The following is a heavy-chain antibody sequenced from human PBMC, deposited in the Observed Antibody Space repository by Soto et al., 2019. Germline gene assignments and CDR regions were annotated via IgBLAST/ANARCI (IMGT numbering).Heavy chain of an antibody. V-gene: IGHV4-34*01. Sequence: SETLSLTCAVYGGSFSGYYWSWIRQPPGKGLEWIGEINHSGSTNYNPSLKSRVTISVDTSKNQFSLKLSPVTAADTAVYYCARARSTYYDFWSGLERSKNWFDPWGQGTLVTVSS. CDR1: GGSFSGYY. J-gene: IGHJ5*02. CDR3: ARARSTYYDFWSGLERSKNWFDP. CDR2: INHSGST. D-gene: IGHD3-3*01.